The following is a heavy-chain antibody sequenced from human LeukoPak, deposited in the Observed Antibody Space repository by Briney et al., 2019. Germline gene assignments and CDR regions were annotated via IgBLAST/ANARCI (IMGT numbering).Heavy chain of an antibody. CDR2: IFSGDNT. Sequence: GGSLRLSCAASGFTVSSKYMRWVRQAPGKGLEWVSVIFSGDNTYYADSVKGRFTISRDNSKNTLYLQMNSLRAEDTAVYYCARDFGRGYCSSTSCYGWFDPWGQGTLVTVSS. D-gene: IGHD2-2*01. V-gene: IGHV3-66*02. CDR1: GFTVSSKY. J-gene: IGHJ5*02. CDR3: ARDFGRGYCSSTSCYGWFDP.